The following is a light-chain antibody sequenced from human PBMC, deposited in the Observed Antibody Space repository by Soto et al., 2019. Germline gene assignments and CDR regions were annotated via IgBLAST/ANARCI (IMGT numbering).Light chain of an antibody. Sequence: EIVLTQSPATLSLSPGERVSLSCGASQWFSGKHLAWYQQKPGQPPRLLIYSSSVRASGVPDRFRGSGSGTDFTLTITRLEPEDFAVYYCQQYGTWITFGQGTRLETK. CDR1: QWFSGKH. J-gene: IGKJ5*01. CDR2: SSS. CDR3: QQYGTWIT. V-gene: IGKV3-20*01.